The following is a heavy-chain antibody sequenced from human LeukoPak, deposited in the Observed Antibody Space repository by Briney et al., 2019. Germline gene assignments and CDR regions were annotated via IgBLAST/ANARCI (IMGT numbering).Heavy chain of an antibody. J-gene: IGHJ5*02. Sequence: KPSETLSLTCTVSGGSISSYYWSWIRQPPGKGLEWIGYIYYSGSTNYNPPLKSRVTISVDTSKNQFSLKLSSVTAADTAVYYCARRAAARFDPWGQGTLVTVSS. CDR3: ARRAAARFDP. V-gene: IGHV4-59*01. CDR1: GGSISSYY. CDR2: IYYSGST. D-gene: IGHD2-15*01.